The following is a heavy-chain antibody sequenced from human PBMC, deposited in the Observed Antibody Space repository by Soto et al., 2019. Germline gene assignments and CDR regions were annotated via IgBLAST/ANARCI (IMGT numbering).Heavy chain of an antibody. J-gene: IGHJ5*02. CDR2: MNPNSGNT. V-gene: IGHV1-8*01. CDR3: TRDASRDSSARGWFDP. CDR1: GYTFTSYD. Sequence: ASVKVSCKASGYTFTSYDINWVRQATGQGLEWMGWMNPNSGNTGYAQKFQGRVTMTRNTSISTAYMELSSLRAEDTAVYYCTRDASRDSSARGWFDPWGPGTLVTVSS. D-gene: IGHD6-13*01.